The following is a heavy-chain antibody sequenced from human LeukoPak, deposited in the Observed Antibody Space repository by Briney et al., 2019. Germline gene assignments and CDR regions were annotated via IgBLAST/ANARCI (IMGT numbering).Heavy chain of an antibody. D-gene: IGHD1-26*01. CDR3: AREHSGTYSVYMDV. V-gene: IGHV3-7*03. J-gene: IGHJ6*04. CDR2: IKQDGSEK. Sequence: GGSLRLSCAASGFIFSDYWMSWVRQVPGKGLEWVANIKQDGSEKYYVDSVKGRFTISRDNAKNSLHLQMNSLRAEDTAVYYCAREHSGTYSVYMDVWGKGTTVTVSS. CDR1: GFIFSDYW.